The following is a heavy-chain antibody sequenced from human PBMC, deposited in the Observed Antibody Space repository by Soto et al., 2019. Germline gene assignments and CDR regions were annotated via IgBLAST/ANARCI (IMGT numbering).Heavy chain of an antibody. CDR1: GDTFSSSA. CDR2: IIPTFGRT. CDR3: ARDPRSSFAMDV. D-gene: IGHD3-10*01. V-gene: IGHV1-69*13. Sequence: SVKVSFKASGDTFSSSAISWLRQAPGKGLEWMGNIIPTFGRTSYAQKFQGRLTISADDSTSTAYMELSSMVSEDTAVYYCARDPRSSFAMDVWGQGTTVTVS. J-gene: IGHJ6*02.